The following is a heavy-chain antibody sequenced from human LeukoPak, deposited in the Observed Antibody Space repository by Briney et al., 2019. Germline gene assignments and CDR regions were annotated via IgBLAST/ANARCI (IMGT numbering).Heavy chain of an antibody. CDR1: GFTFSSYA. D-gene: IGHD6-19*01. J-gene: IGHJ4*02. Sequence: GGSLRLSCAASGFTFSSYAMHWVRQAPGKGLEWVAVISYDGSNKYYADSVKGRFTISRDNSKNTLYLQMNSLRAGDTAVYYCARPPPTSSGWYFDYWGQGTLVTVSS. V-gene: IGHV3-30*04. CDR3: ARPPPTSSGWYFDY. CDR2: ISYDGSNK.